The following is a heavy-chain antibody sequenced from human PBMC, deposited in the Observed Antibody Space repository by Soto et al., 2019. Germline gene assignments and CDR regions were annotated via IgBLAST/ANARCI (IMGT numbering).Heavy chain of an antibody. CDR2: ISGSGGST. V-gene: IGHV3-23*01. Sequence: QPGGSLRLSCAASGFTFSAYAMSWVRQAPGKGLEWVSAISGSGGSTYYADSVKGRFTISRDNSKNTLYLQMNSLRAEDTAVYYCAKDLEDIVVVVAAFDYWGQGTLVTVSS. D-gene: IGHD2-15*01. J-gene: IGHJ4*02. CDR3: AKDLEDIVVVVAAFDY. CDR1: GFTFSAYA.